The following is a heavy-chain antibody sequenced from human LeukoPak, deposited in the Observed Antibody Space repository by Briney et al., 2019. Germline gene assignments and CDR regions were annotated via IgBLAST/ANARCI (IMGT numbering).Heavy chain of an antibody. CDR1: GGSISRDY. V-gene: IGHV4-59*12. D-gene: IGHD3-3*01. Sequence: SETLSLTCTVSGGSISRDYWSWIRQPPGKGLEWIGYIYYTGSTNYNPSLKSRVTISVDTSKNQFSLKLSSVTAADTAVYYCARPLGDTIFGVIDAFDIWGQGTMVTVSS. CDR2: IYYTGST. CDR3: ARPLGDTIFGVIDAFDI. J-gene: IGHJ3*02.